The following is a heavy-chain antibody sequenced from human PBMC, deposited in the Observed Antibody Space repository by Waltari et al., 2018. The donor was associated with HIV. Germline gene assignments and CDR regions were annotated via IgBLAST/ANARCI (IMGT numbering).Heavy chain of an antibody. V-gene: IGHV4-34*01. CDR3: ARGSQHHDH. J-gene: IGHJ5*02. CDR1: GTSFSCYY. Sequence: QAQLQQWGPGLLKPSGTLSPRCAIHGTSFSCYYCSWIRQSPALGLEWIGEVSHSGDTNYNPSFAGRVSISADISKNQLSLNLTALTAADTGVYFCARGSQHHDHWGQGTPVTVSS. CDR2: VSHSGDT.